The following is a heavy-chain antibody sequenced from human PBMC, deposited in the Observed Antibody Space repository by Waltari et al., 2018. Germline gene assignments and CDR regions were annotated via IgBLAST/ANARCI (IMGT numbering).Heavy chain of an antibody. CDR2: IIPICGTA. CDR1: GGPFRSSA. Sequence: QVQLVQSGAEVKKSGSSVKVPRKASGGPFRSSAISWVRQAPRQGLEWMGGIIPICGTANDAQKFQGRVTIAADKSTSTAYMELSSLRSEDTAVYYCARDADDFWSGYYSSDYWGQGTLVTVSS. CDR3: ARDADDFWSGYYSSDY. J-gene: IGHJ4*02. D-gene: IGHD3-3*01. V-gene: IGHV1-69*14.